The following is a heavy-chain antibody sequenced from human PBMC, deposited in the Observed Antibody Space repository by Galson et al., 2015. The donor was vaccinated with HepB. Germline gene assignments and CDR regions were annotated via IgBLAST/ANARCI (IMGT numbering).Heavy chain of an antibody. D-gene: IGHD3-10*01. CDR3: VRGSSWSPDH. CDR1: GFTFSNYW. Sequence: SLRLSCAASGFTFSNYWMSWVRQVPGKGLEWVGYIKPDGGEAFHVDSVKGRFTISRDNLQNSLDLLMSSLRAEDTAIYYCVRGSSWSPDHWGQGTLVTVSS. J-gene: IGHJ4*02. V-gene: IGHV3-7*03. CDR2: IKPDGGEA.